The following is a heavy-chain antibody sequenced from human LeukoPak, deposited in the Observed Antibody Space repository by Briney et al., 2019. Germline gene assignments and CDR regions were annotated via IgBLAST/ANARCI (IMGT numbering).Heavy chain of an antibody. Sequence: GGSLRLSCAASGFTFSSYWMSWVRQAPGKGLEWVANIKQDGSEKYYVDSVKGRFTISRDNAKNSLYLQMNSLRAEDTAVYYCARAEYQLLYFGAIDYWGQGTLVTASS. CDR2: IKQDGSEK. D-gene: IGHD2-2*02. V-gene: IGHV3-7*01. J-gene: IGHJ4*02. CDR3: ARAEYQLLYFGAIDY. CDR1: GFTFSSYW.